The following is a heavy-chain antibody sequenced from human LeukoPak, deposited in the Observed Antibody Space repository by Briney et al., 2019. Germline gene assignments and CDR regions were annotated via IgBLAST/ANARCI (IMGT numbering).Heavy chain of an antibody. J-gene: IGHJ5*02. CDR3: AYGSGRNNWFDP. Sequence: PSETLSLTCAVYGVSFSGYYWSWVRQPPGKGLEWIGEINHSGSNNYNPSLKSRVTKSVDTSKNLFSLKLSSVTAADTAVYYCAYGSGRNNWFDPGGQGTLVTVSA. CDR1: GVSFSGYY. D-gene: IGHD3-10*01. V-gene: IGHV4-34*01. CDR2: INHSGSN.